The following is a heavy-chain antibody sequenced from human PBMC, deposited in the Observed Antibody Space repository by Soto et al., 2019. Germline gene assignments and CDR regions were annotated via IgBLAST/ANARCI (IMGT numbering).Heavy chain of an antibody. CDR2: IYYSGST. J-gene: IGHJ4*02. Sequence: SETLSLTCTVSGGSISSYYWSWIRQPPGKGLEWIGYIYYSGSTNYNPSLKSRVTISVDTSKNQFSLKLSSVTAADTAVYYCARGGVVPAAYYFDYWGQGTLVTVSS. CDR1: GGSISSYY. CDR3: ARGGVVPAAYYFDY. V-gene: IGHV4-59*01. D-gene: IGHD2-2*01.